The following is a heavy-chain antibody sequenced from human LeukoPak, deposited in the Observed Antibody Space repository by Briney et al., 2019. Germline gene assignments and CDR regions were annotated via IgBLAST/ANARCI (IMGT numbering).Heavy chain of an antibody. CDR3: ARVSYTGTYTYDY. J-gene: IGHJ4*02. CDR1: GYTFAGYY. D-gene: IGHD1-26*01. Sequence: GASVKVSCKASGYTFAGYYIHWVRQAPGQGLEWVGWINPNSGGTNYAQKFQGRVTMTRDTSISAAYMELSRLTFDDTAMYYCARVSYTGTYTYDYWGQGTLVTVSS. V-gene: IGHV1-2*02. CDR2: INPNSGGT.